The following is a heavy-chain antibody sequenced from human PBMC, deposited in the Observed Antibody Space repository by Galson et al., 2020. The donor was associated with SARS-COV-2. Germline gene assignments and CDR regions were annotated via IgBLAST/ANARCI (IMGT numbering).Heavy chain of an antibody. CDR3: ARQGAYYYDSSGYYPLGY. J-gene: IGHJ3*01. CDR2: IYPGDSDT. D-gene: IGHD3-22*01. Sequence: GASLKISCKGSGYSFTSYWIGWVRQMPGKGLEWMGIIYPGDSDTRYSPSFQGQVTISADKSISTAYLQWSSLKASDTAMYYCARQGAYYYDSSGYYPLGYWGQGTMVTVSS. V-gene: IGHV5-51*01. CDR1: GYSFTSYW.